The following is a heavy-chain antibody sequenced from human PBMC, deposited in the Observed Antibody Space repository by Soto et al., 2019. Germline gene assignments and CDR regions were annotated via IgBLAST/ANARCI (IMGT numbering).Heavy chain of an antibody. V-gene: IGHV3-23*01. D-gene: IGHD6-13*01. CDR2: ISGSGGST. CDR3: AKENGYSSSWFEFDY. J-gene: IGHJ4*02. CDR1: GFTFSSYA. Sequence: EVQLLESGGGLVQPGGSPRLSCAASGFTFSSYAMSWVRQAPGKGLEWVSAISGSGGSTYYADSVKGRFTTSRDNSKNTLYLQMNSLRAEDTAVYYCAKENGYSSSWFEFDYWGQGTLVTVSS.